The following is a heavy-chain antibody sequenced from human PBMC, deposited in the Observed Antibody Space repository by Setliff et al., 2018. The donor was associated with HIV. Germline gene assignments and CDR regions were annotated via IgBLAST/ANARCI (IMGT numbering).Heavy chain of an antibody. CDR2: TKNKDESYTT. V-gene: IGHV3-72*01. J-gene: IGHJ4*02. CDR3: TTDLGGSYHGWNY. CDR1: GFTFSDHF. Sequence: GGSLRPSCAASGFTFSDHFMDWVRQAPGKGLEWVCRTKNKDESYTTEYAASVRGRFTISRDDSQNSLYLQMNSLKTEDTAVYYCTTDLGGSYHGWNYWGQGTLVTVS. D-gene: IGHD1-26*01.